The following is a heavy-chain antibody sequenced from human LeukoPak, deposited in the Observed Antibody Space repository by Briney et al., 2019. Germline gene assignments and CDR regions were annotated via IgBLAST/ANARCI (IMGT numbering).Heavy chain of an antibody. CDR3: ARNYVALGAFDI. CDR1: GGSFSGYY. D-gene: IGHD3-16*01. Sequence: PSETLSLTCAVYGGSFSGYYWSWIRQPPGKGLEWIGEINHSGSTNYNPSLKSRVTISVDTSKNQFSLKLSSVTAADTAVYYCARNYVALGAFDIWGQGTMVTVSS. J-gene: IGHJ3*02. V-gene: IGHV4-34*01. CDR2: INHSGST.